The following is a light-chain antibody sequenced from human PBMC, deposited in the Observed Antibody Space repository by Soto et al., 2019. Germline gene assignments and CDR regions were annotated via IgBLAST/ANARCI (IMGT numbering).Light chain of an antibody. CDR3: SSYAGSGTWV. Sequence: QSALTQPASVSGSPGQSITISCTGTSSDVGNSNRVSWYQHHPGTDPKVMIYEGIKRPSGGSIRFSGSKSGNTASLTISGVQAEDEADYYCSSYAGSGTWVFGGGTKLTVL. J-gene: IGLJ3*02. V-gene: IGLV2-23*01. CDR2: EGI. CDR1: SSDVGNSNR.